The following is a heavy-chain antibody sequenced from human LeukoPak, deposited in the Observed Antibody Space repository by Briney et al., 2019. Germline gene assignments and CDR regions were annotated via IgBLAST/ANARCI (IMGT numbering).Heavy chain of an antibody. CDR1: GFTFDDHT. Sequence: PGGSLRLSCAASGFTFDDHTMHWVRQAPGKGLEWISLITRDSSTKYYADSVKGRLAISRDNSRDSLYLQMNSLRSEDTALYDCAKDTVGTFDYWGQGTLVTVSS. D-gene: IGHD4-23*01. V-gene: IGHV3-43*01. J-gene: IGHJ4*02. CDR2: ITRDSSTK. CDR3: AKDTVGTFDY.